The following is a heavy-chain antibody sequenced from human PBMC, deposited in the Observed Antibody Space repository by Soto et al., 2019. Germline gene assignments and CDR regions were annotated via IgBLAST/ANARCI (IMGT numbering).Heavy chain of an antibody. CDR2: IGGNGALT. Sequence: EVHLLESGGGLVQPGGSVRLSCAASGFTFSDYAMTWVRQAPGRGLEWVSAIGGNGALTYYADSVKGRFTISRDNYKNFVSLQMTGLRGDDTAIYYCARIANTGWYIWGHFDHWGQGTLLTVSS. V-gene: IGHV3-23*01. D-gene: IGHD6-19*01. CDR1: GFTFSDYA. CDR3: ARIANTGWYIWGHFDH. J-gene: IGHJ4*02.